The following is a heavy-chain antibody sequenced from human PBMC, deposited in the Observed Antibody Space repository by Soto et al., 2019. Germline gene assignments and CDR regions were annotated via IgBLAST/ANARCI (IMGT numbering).Heavy chain of an antibody. J-gene: IGHJ3*02. D-gene: IGHD2-15*01. CDR2: TYYRSKWYN. V-gene: IGHV6-1*01. CDR1: GDSVSSNSAA. Sequence: QVQLQQSGPGLVKPSQTLSLTCAISGDSVSSNSAAWNWIRQSPSRGLEGLGRTYYRSKWYNDYAVSLKSRITINQAPSKHQFSLQLNSVTHEDTVVYYCARVYCSGGSCFLAIWGQGTMVTVSS. CDR3: ARVYCSGGSCFLAI.